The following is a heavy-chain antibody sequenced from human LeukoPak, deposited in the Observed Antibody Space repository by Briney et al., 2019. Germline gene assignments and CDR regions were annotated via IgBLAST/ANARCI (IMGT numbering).Heavy chain of an antibody. D-gene: IGHD4-23*01. CDR3: AKDMYGGNSGDAFDI. CDR1: GFTFDDYA. V-gene: IGHV3-43*02. Sequence: GGSLRLSCAASGFTFDDYAMNWVRQAPGKGLEWVSLISGDGGSTYYADSVKGRFTISRDNSKNSLYLQMNSLRTEDTALYYCAKDMYGGNSGDAFDIWGQGTMVTVSS. J-gene: IGHJ3*02. CDR2: ISGDGGST.